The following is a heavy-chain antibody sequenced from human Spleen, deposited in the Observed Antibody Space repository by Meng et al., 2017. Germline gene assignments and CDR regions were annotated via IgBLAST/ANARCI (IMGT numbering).Heavy chain of an antibody. D-gene: IGHD1-26*01. J-gene: IGHJ4*02. Sequence: GESLKISCAASGFTFRNYAMSWVRQAPGKGLEWVSDISVSDRTQYADSVKGRFTISRDNSKNTLYLQMNSLRAEDTAIYYCAKLTAGGSGYWGQGALVTVSS. CDR3: AKLTAGGSGY. CDR1: GFTFRNYA. V-gene: IGHV3-23*01. CDR2: ISVSDRT.